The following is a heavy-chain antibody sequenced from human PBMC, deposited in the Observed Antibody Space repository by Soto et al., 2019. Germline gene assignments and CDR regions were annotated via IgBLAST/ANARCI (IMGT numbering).Heavy chain of an antibody. CDR3: ARYCSGGSCLQFDY. D-gene: IGHD2-15*01. CDR2: IGAYNGNT. Sequence: ASVKVSCKASGYTFTSYGISWVRQAPGQGLEWMGWIGAYNGNTNYAQKLQGRVTMTTDTSTSTAYMELRSLRSDDTAVYYCARYCSGGSCLQFDYWGQGTLVTVSS. J-gene: IGHJ4*02. V-gene: IGHV1-18*01. CDR1: GYTFTSYG.